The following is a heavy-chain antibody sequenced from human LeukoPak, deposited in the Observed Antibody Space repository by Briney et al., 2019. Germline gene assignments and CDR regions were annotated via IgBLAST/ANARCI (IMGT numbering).Heavy chain of an antibody. CDR2: MNPNSGNT. CDR1: GYTFTSYD. CDR3: ARVRYFDMNRPLLLSY. J-gene: IGHJ4*02. V-gene: IGHV1-8*01. D-gene: IGHD3-9*01. Sequence: ASVKVSCKASGYTFTSYDINWVRQATGQGLEWMGWMNPNSGNTGYAQKFQGRVTMTRNTSISTAYMELSSLRSEDTAVYYCARVRYFDMNRPLLLSYWGQGTLVTVSS.